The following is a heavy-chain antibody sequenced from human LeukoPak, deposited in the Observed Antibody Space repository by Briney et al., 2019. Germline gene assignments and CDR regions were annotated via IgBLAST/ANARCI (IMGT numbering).Heavy chain of an antibody. V-gene: IGHV3-48*03. CDR3: ARGWFDS. CDR2: ISSSGSAI. Sequence: SGGSLRLSCAASGFTFSTSEMNWVRQAPGKGLEFVSYISSSGSAIYYADSVRGRFTISRDGAKNSLFLQMNNLRVDDMGVYYCARGWFDSWGQGTLVTVSS. J-gene: IGHJ5*01. CDR1: GFTFSTSE.